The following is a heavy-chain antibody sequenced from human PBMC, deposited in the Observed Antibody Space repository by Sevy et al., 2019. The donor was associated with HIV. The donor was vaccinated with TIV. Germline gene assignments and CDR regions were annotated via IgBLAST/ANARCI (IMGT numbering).Heavy chain of an antibody. J-gene: IGHJ6*02. V-gene: IGHV3-74*01. D-gene: IGHD2-2*02. Sequence: GGSLRLSCAASGFTFSSYWMHWVRQAPGKGLVWVSRINTDGSSTSNADSVQGRFTISRDNAKNTLYLQMNSLRAEDTAVYYCAREGDIVVVPAAIDAMDVWGQGTAVTVSS. CDR1: GFTFSSYW. CDR2: INTDGSST. CDR3: AREGDIVVVPAAIDAMDV.